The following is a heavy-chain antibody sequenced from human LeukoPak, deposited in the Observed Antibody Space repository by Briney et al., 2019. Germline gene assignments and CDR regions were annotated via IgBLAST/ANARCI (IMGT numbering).Heavy chain of an antibody. V-gene: IGHV1-2*02. D-gene: IGHD5-24*01. CDR1: GYTFTAQY. CDR2: INPNSGGT. CDR3: ARKGLATSVPFDY. Sequence: ASVKVSCKASGYTFTAQYMHWVRQAPGQGLEWMGWINPNSGGTNYAQKFQGRVTMTRDTSISTAYMELSRLRSDDTAVYYCARKGLATSVPFDYWGQGTLVTVSS. J-gene: IGHJ4*02.